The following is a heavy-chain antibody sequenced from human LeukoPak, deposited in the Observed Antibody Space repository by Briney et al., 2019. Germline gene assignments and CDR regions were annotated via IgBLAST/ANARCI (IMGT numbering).Heavy chain of an antibody. CDR3: VKVSYTEVDSAANYYDR. V-gene: IGHV3-30*02. CDR1: GLIFRSYA. D-gene: IGHD2-2*01. Sequence: GGSLRLSCAASGLIFRSYAMHWVRQAPGKGLEWVALIWHDGNNTCYAESVKGRFTISRDNSKNTLYLQMNSLRAEDTAVYYCVKVSYTEVDSAANYYDRWGQGTRVTVSS. J-gene: IGHJ4*02. CDR2: IWHDGNNT.